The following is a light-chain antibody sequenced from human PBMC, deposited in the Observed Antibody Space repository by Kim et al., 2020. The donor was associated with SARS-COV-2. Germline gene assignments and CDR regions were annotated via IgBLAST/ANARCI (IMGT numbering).Light chain of an antibody. Sequence: SSELTQPPSMSVSPGQTARITCSGDALPKQYAHWYQQKPGQAPVVVIYKDSERPSGIPERFSGSSSGTTVTLTISGVQAEDEADYYCQSSDSSGNYEVFGGGTQLTVL. CDR2: KDS. CDR3: QSSDSSGNYEV. V-gene: IGLV3-25*03. J-gene: IGLJ2*01. CDR1: ALPKQY.